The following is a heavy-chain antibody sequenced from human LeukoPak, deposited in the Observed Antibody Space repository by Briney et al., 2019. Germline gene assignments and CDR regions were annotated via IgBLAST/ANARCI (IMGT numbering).Heavy chain of an antibody. CDR1: GYTFTGYY. CDR3: AREDIVVVVAATPGPFDY. D-gene: IGHD2-15*01. Sequence: GASVKVSCKASGYTFTGYYMHWARQAPGQGLEWMGWINPNSGGTNYAQKFQGRVTMTRDTSISTAYMELSRLRSDDTAVYYCAREDIVVVVAATPGPFDYWGQGTLVTVSS. CDR2: INPNSGGT. V-gene: IGHV1-2*02. J-gene: IGHJ4*02.